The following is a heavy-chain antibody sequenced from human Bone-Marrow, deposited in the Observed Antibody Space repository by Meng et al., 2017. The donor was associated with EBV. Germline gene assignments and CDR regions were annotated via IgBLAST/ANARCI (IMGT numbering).Heavy chain of an antibody. D-gene: IGHD3-3*01. CDR1: GFTFSSYS. CDR2: ISSSSSYM. CDR3: ARIFDFWSGGDY. J-gene: IGHJ4*02. V-gene: IGHV3-21*01. Sequence: EVQLVESGGGLVRPGGSLRLACEASGFTFSSYSMKWVRQAPGKGLEWVSSISSSSSYMYYADSVKGRFTISRDNAKNSLYLQMNSLRAEDTAVYYCARIFDFWSGGDYWGQGTLVTVSS.